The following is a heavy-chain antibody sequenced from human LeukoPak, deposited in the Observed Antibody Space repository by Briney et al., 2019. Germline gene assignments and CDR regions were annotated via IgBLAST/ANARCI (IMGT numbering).Heavy chain of an antibody. Sequence: GGSLRLSCAASGFTFSSYAMSWVRPAPGKGLEWVSSISNSGGRTFYTDSVKGRFTISRDNSKITLYLQMNSLRAEDTAVYYCAGLVGRYSSGLYYYYFDYWGQGTLVTVSS. D-gene: IGHD3-22*01. V-gene: IGHV3-23*01. J-gene: IGHJ4*02. CDR2: ISNSGGRT. CDR3: AGLVGRYSSGLYYYYFDY. CDR1: GFTFSSYA.